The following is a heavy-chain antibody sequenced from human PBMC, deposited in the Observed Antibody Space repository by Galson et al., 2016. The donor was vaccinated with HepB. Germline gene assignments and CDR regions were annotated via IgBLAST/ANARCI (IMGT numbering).Heavy chain of an antibody. CDR2: ISPDGGTT. CDR3: ARGRCYTDRCDSGFRSFDY. Sequence: SLRLSCAASGFTFDNHWMHWVRQAPGKGLVWVSRISPDGGTTNYADSVRGRFTISRDNAKNTLYLQMNSLRDEDTAVYYCARGRCYTDRCDSGFRSFDYWGQGTLVTVSS. V-gene: IGHV3-74*01. CDR1: GFTFDNHW. J-gene: IGHJ4*02. D-gene: IGHD3-3*01.